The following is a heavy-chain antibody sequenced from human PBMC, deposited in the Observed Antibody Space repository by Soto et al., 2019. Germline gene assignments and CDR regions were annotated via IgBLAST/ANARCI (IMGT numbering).Heavy chain of an antibody. J-gene: IGHJ4*02. CDR3: AHRPGTTATYDY. Sequence: QITLKESGPTLVTPTQTLTLTCTFSGFSLSTSGVSVGWFRQPPGKAPEWLTLIYWNDDKRYSPSLRSRLTIXIXXSKTLLVLTMTNMDPVDTVTYYCAHRPGTTATYDYWGPGTLVTVSS. V-gene: IGHV2-5*01. D-gene: IGHD1-1*01. CDR1: GFSLSTSGVS. CDR2: IYWNDDK.